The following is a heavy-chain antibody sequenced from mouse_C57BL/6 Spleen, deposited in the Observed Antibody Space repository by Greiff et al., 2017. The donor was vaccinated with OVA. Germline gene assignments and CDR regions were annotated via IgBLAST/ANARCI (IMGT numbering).Heavy chain of an antibody. J-gene: IGHJ2*01. D-gene: IGHD2-5*01. CDR2: ISSGSSTI. Sequence: EVMLVESGGGLVKPGGSLKLSCAASGFTFSDYGMHWVRQAPEKGLEWVAYISSGSSTIYYADTVKGRFTISRDNAKNTLFLQMTSLRSEDTAMYYCARLYSNYPYYFDYWGQGTTLTVSS. V-gene: IGHV5-17*01. CDR1: GFTFSDYG. CDR3: ARLYSNYPYYFDY.